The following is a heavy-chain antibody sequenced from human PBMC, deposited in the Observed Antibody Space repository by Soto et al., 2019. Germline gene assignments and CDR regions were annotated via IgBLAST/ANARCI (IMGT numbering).Heavy chain of an antibody. V-gene: IGHV4-39*01. CDR1: GGSISSSSYY. J-gene: IGHJ4*02. D-gene: IGHD3-3*01. CDR3: ATPYYDFWSGYSSPSPFDY. Sequence: SETLSLTCTVSGGSISSSSYYWGWIRQPPGKGLEWIGSIYYSGSTYYNPSLKSRVTISVDTSKNQFSLKLSSVTAADTAVYYCATPYYDFWSGYSSPSPFDYWGQGTLVTVSA. CDR2: IYYSGST.